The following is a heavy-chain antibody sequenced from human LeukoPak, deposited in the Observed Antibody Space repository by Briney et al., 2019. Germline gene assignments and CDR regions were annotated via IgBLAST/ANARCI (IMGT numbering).Heavy chain of an antibody. CDR3: ARSPYYYDSSGYYYFDY. Sequence: SETLSLTCAVSGGSISSYYWSWIRQPPGKGLEWIGYIYYSGSTNYNPSLKSRVTISVDTSKNQFSLKLSSVTAADTAVYYCARSPYYYDSSGYYYFDYWGQGTLVTVSS. D-gene: IGHD3-22*01. V-gene: IGHV4-59*08. J-gene: IGHJ4*02. CDR1: GGSISSYY. CDR2: IYYSGST.